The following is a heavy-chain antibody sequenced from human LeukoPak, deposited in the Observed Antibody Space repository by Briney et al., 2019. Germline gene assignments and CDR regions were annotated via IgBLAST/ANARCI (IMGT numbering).Heavy chain of an antibody. V-gene: IGHV1-69*13. J-gene: IGHJ4*02. CDR1: GGTFSSYA. CDR2: IIPIFGTA. Sequence: ASVKVSCKASGGTFSSYAISWVGQAPGQGLEWMGGIIPIFGTANYAQKFQGRVTITADESTSTAYMELSSLRSEDTAVYYCARGRGFGELLLTNWGQGTLVTISS. D-gene: IGHD3-10*01. CDR3: ARGRGFGELLLTN.